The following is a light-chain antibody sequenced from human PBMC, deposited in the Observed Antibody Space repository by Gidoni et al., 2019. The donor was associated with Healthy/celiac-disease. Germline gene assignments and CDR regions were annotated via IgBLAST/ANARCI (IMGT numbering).Light chain of an antibody. CDR2: EVS. V-gene: IGLV2-8*01. CDR3: SSYAGSNNFDV. J-gene: IGLJ1*01. CDR1: SSDVGGYNY. Sequence: QSALTHPPSASGSPGQPVTISCTGTSSDVGGYNYVSWYQQHPGKAPKLMIYEVSKRPSGVPDRFSGSKSGNTASLTVSGLQAEDEADYYCSSYAGSNNFDVFGTGTKVTVL.